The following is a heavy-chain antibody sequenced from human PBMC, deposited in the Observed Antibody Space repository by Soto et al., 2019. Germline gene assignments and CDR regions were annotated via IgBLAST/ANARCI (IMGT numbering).Heavy chain of an antibody. V-gene: IGHV1-18*04. D-gene: IGHD2-2*01. CDR2: ISPYSLDT. J-gene: IGHJ5*02. CDR1: GYTFNTYG. Sequence: QVQLVQSGGEVKKPGASVKVSCKASGYTFNTYGISWVRQAPGQELEWMGWISPYSLDTNYAQKFQGRVTMTTDTSTSTAYMELRSLRSDDTAVYYCARAVSTSRYNGFDPWGQGTLVTVSS. CDR3: ARAVSTSRYNGFDP.